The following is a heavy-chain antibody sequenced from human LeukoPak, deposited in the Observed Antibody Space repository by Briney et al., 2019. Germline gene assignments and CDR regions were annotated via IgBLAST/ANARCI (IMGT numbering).Heavy chain of an antibody. J-gene: IGHJ3*02. D-gene: IGHD3-22*01. Sequence: RAGGSLRLSCAASGFTFSTYSMNWVRQAPGKGLEWVSSISSSGGYIFDADSVKGRFTISRDNAKNSLYLQMNSLRAEDTAVYYCARDSSAYYTFDIWGQGTMVTVSS. V-gene: IGHV3-21*01. CDR1: GFTFSTYS. CDR2: ISSSGGYI. CDR3: ARDSSAYYTFDI.